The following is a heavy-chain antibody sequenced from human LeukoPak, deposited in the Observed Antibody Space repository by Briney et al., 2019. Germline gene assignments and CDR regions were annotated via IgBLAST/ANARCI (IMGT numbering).Heavy chain of an antibody. CDR3: AKDYSSRYYYGMDV. CDR1: GFTFSSYA. J-gene: IGHJ6*02. Sequence: GGSLRLSCAASGFTFSSYAMSWVRQAPVKGLEWVSAISGSGGSTYYADSVKGRFTISRDNSKNTLYLQMNSLRAEDTAVYYCAKDYSSRYYYGMDVWGQGTTVTVSS. D-gene: IGHD6-13*01. V-gene: IGHV3-23*01. CDR2: ISGSGGST.